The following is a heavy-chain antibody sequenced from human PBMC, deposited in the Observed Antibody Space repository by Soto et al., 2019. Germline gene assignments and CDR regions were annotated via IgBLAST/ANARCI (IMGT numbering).Heavy chain of an antibody. Sequence: QVQLVQSGAEVKKPGASVKVSCKASGYTFTSYGISWVRQAPGQGLEWMGWISADNGNTNYAQKLQGRVTMITDTSTSTAYMELRSLRSDDTAVYYCARDWYCSGGRCYNCFDPWGQGTLVTVSS. CDR1: GYTFTSYG. J-gene: IGHJ5*02. V-gene: IGHV1-18*01. D-gene: IGHD2-15*01. CDR2: ISADNGNT. CDR3: ARDWYCSGGRCYNCFDP.